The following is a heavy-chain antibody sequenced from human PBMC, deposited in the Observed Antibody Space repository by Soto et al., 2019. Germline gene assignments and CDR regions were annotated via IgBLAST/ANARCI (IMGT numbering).Heavy chain of an antibody. CDR3: ARGSGVNYDILTGYYPTGGWFDP. V-gene: IGHV1-69*12. D-gene: IGHD3-9*01. J-gene: IGHJ5*02. CDR2: IIPIFGTA. Sequence: QVQLVQSGAEVKKPGSSVKVSCKASGGTFSSYAISWVRQAPGQGLEWMGGIIPIFGTANYAQKFQGRVTITADESTSTAYMELSSLRSEDTDVYYCARGSGVNYDILTGYYPTGGWFDPWGQGTLVTVSS. CDR1: GGTFSSYA.